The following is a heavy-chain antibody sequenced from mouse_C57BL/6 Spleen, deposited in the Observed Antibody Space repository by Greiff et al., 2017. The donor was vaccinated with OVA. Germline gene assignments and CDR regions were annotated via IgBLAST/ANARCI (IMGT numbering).Heavy chain of an antibody. D-gene: IGHD2-3*01. Sequence: QVQLKQPGTELVKPGASVKLSCKASGYTFTSYWMTWVKQRPGQGLEWIGNINPSNGGTNYNEKFKSKATLTVDKSSSTAYMQLSSLTSEDSAFYYVARSHDSCYFDYWGQGTTLTVSA. V-gene: IGHV1-53*01. CDR2: INPSNGGT. CDR3: ARSHDSCYFDY. J-gene: IGHJ2*01. CDR1: GYTFTSYW.